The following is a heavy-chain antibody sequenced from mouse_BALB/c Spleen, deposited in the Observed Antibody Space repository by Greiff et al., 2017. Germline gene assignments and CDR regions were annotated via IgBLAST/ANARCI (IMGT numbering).Heavy chain of an antibody. CDR3: ARDMGDSYAMDY. CDR2: ISNKANGYTT. V-gene: IGHV7-3*02. J-gene: IGHJ4*01. Sequence: EVKLVESGGGLVQPGGSLRLSCATSGFTFTDYYMSWVRQPPGKALEWLGFISNKANGYTTEYSSSVKGRFTISRDNSQSILYLHMNTLRADDSATYDCARDMGDSYAMDYWGQGTSVTVSA. CDR1: GFTFTDYY.